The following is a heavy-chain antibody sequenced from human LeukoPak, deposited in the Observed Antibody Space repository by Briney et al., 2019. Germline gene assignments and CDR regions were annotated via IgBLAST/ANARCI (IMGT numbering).Heavy chain of an antibody. V-gene: IGHV3-23*01. CDR2: ISGSGGST. Sequence: GGSLRLSCAASGFTFSSYAMSWVRQAPGKGLEWVSAISGSGGSTYYADSVKGRFTISRDNSKNTLYLQMNSLRAGDTAVYYCAKGAGSGSYPLYKLYYFDYWGQGTLVTVSS. CDR3: AKGAGSGSYPLYKLYYFDY. CDR1: GFTFSSYA. D-gene: IGHD3-10*01. J-gene: IGHJ4*02.